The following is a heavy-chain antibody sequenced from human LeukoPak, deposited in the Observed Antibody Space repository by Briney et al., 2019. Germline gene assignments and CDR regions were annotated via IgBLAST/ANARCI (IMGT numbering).Heavy chain of an antibody. CDR1: GYIFNTNW. CDR2: IYPGDSDT. CDR3: ARHLPGDSDTSGYYFDY. D-gene: IGHD3-22*01. J-gene: IGHJ4*02. V-gene: IGHV5-51*01. Sequence: GASLQISCKGSGYIFNTNWIGWVRQLPGKGLGWMGIIYPGDSDTSYSPSFQGQVTISADKSISTAYLQWRSLKASDTAMYYCARHLPGDSDTSGYYFDYWGQGTLVTVSS.